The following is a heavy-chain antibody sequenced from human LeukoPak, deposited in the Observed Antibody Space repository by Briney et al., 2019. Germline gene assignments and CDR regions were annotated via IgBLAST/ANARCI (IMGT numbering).Heavy chain of an antibody. Sequence: GGSLRLSCAASGFTFSYYAMSWVRQAPGKGLEWVSAISGSGGSTYYADSVKGRFTISRDNSKNTLYLQMNSLRAEGTAVYYCAKDHTVSITYYFDYWGQGTLVTVSS. CDR2: ISGSGGST. CDR1: GFTFSYYA. V-gene: IGHV3-23*01. CDR3: AKDHTVSITYYFDY. J-gene: IGHJ4*02. D-gene: IGHD1-20*01.